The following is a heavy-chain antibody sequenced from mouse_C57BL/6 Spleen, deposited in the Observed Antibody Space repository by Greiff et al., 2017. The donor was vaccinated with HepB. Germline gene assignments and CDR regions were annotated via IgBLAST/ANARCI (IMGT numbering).Heavy chain of an antibody. V-gene: IGHV1-72*01. Sequence: QVQLQQPGAELVKPGASVKLSCKASGYTFTSYWMHWVKQRPGRGLEWIGRIDPNSGGTKYNEKFKSKATLTVDKPSSTAYMQLSSLTSEDSAVYYCARPSPHSYYGSPWFAYWGQGTLVTVSA. CDR3: ARPSPHSYYGSPWFAY. CDR2: IDPNSGGT. CDR1: GYTFTSYW. D-gene: IGHD1-1*01. J-gene: IGHJ3*01.